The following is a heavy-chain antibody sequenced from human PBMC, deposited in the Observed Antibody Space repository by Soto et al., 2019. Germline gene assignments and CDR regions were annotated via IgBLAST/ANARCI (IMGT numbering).Heavy chain of an antibody. D-gene: IGHD7-27*01. Sequence: QVQLQESGPGLVKPSQTLSLTCTVSGGSISSGGYYWSWIRQHPGKGLEWIWYIYYSGSTYYNPSLKSRVTISVDTSKNQFSLKLSSVTAADTAVYYCARDQNWGTSFYFDYWGQGTLVTVSS. V-gene: IGHV4-31*03. CDR3: ARDQNWGTSFYFDY. CDR1: GGSISSGGYY. CDR2: IYYSGST. J-gene: IGHJ4*02.